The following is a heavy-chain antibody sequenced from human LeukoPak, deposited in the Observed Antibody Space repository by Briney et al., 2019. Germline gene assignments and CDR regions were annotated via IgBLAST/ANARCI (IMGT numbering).Heavy chain of an antibody. CDR2: MNPKTGNT. V-gene: IGHV1-8*03. J-gene: IGHJ4*02. CDR1: GYTFSSYD. D-gene: IGHD2-2*01. CDR3: TRGLPRDGLVVIAAANEY. Sequence: ASVKVSCKASGYTFSSYDINWVRQAAGQGPEWMGWMNPKTGNTGFSQKFQGRVTITRDTSISTAYMELSRLTSEDTGVYYCTRGLPRDGLVVIAAANEYWGQGSLVTVSS.